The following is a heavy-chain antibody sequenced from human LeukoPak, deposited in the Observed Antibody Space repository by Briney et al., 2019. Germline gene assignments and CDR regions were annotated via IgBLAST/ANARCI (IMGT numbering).Heavy chain of an antibody. J-gene: IGHJ4*02. CDR3: AKLPGDYGPY. Sequence: PSETLSLTCTVSGGSISSSSSYWGWVRQAPGKGLEWVSYISGSGLSTYYADSVKGRFTISRDNSKNTLYLQMNSLRAEDTAVYYCAKLPGDYGPYWGQGTLVTVSS. CDR2: ISGSGLST. V-gene: IGHV3-23*01. CDR1: GGSISSSSSY. D-gene: IGHD4-17*01.